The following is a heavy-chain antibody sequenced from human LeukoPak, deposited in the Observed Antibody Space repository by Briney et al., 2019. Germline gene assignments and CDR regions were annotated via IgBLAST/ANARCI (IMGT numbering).Heavy chain of an antibody. J-gene: IGHJ5*02. V-gene: IGHV4-34*01. CDR3: ASLVAAGGVS. Sequence: SETLSLTCAVYGGSFSGYYWSWIRQPPGKGLEWIGEINHSGSTNYNPSLKSRVTISVDKSKNQFSLKLSSVTAADAAVYYCASLVAAGGVSWGQGTLVTVSS. D-gene: IGHD6-13*01. CDR1: GGSFSGYY. CDR2: INHSGST.